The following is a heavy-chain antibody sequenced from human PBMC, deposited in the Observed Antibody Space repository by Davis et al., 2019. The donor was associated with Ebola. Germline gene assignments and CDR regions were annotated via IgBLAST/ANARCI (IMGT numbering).Heavy chain of an antibody. CDR3: TRQVSSV. D-gene: IGHD2-2*01. CDR2: IRSKANSYAT. V-gene: IGHV3-73*01. Sequence: GESLKISCAASGFTFSGSAMHWVRQASGKGLEWVGRIRSKANSYATAYAASVKGRFTISRDDSKNTAYLQMNSLKTEDTAVYYCTRQVSSVWGKGTTVTVSS. CDR1: GFTFSGSA. J-gene: IGHJ6*04.